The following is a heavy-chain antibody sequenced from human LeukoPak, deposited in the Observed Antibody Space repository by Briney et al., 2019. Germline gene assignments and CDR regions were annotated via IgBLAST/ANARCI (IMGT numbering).Heavy chain of an antibody. CDR1: GFTFGSYS. J-gene: IGHJ4*02. D-gene: IGHD1-26*01. CDR2: ISSSSSYI. V-gene: IGHV3-21*01. Sequence: PGGSLRLSCAASGFTFGSYSMNWVRQAPGKGLEWVSSISSSSSYIYYADSVKGRFTISRDNAKNSLYLQMNSLRAEDTAVYYCARAGANSAGVDYWGQGTLVTVSS. CDR3: ARAGANSAGVDY.